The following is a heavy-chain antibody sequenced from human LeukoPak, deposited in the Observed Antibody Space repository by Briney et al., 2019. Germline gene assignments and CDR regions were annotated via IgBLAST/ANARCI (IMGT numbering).Heavy chain of an antibody. CDR3: TTDQPTYYDFWSGYITLDY. CDR1: GFTFSNAW. CDR2: IKSKTDGGTT. V-gene: IGHV3-15*01. D-gene: IGHD3-3*01. Sequence: GGSLRLSCAASGFTFSNAWMSWVRQAPGKGLEWVGRIKSKTDGGTTDYAAPVKGRFTIARDDSKNTLYLQMNSLKTEDTAVYYYTTDQPTYYDFWSGYITLDYRGQGTLVTDSS. J-gene: IGHJ4*02.